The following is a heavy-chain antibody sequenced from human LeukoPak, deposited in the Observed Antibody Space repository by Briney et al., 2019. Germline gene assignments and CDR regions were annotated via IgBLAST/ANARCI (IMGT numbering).Heavy chain of an antibody. CDR2: ISGSGGST. CDR1: GFTVSSNY. D-gene: IGHD2-8*01. CDR3: AKTNGLKVFMCYFDY. J-gene: IGHJ4*02. V-gene: IGHV3-23*01. Sequence: PGGSLRLSCAASGFTVSSNYMSWVRQAPGKGLEWVSAISGSGGSTYYADSVKGRFTISRDNSKNTLYLQMNSLRAEDTAVYYCAKTNGLKVFMCYFDYWGQGTLVTVSS.